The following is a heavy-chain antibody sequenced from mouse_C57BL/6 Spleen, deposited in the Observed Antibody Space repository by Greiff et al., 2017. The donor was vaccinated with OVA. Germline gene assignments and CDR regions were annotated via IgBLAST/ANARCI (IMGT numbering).Heavy chain of an antibody. Sequence: VQLQESGAELVRPGASVTLSCKASGYTFTDYEMHWVKQTPVHGLEWIGAIDPETGGTAYNQKFKGKAILTADKSSSTAYMELRSLTSEDSAVYYCTRGVLLYAMDYWGQGTSVTVSS. J-gene: IGHJ4*01. V-gene: IGHV1-15*01. CDR1: GYTFTDYE. D-gene: IGHD1-1*01. CDR3: TRGVLLYAMDY. CDR2: IDPETGGT.